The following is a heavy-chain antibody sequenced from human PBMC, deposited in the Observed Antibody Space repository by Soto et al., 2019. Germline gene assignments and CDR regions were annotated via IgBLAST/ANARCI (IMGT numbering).Heavy chain of an antibody. D-gene: IGHD5-12*01. Sequence: GGSLRLSCAASGCTFSSYAMSWVRQAPGKGLEWVSAISGSGGSTYYADSVKGRFTISRDNSKNTLYPQMNSLRAEDTAVYYCAKDWSGYDFRGYYYYYYMDVWGKGTTVTVSS. CDR3: AKDWSGYDFRGYYYYYYMDV. CDR2: ISGSGGST. J-gene: IGHJ6*03. CDR1: GCTFSSYA. V-gene: IGHV3-23*01.